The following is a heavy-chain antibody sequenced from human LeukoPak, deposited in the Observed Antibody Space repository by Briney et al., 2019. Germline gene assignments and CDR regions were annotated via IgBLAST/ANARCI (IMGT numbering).Heavy chain of an antibody. CDR3: AKNLRTSVAAFEY. V-gene: IGHV3-23*01. CDR2: ISPSSNTR. CDR1: GFMFSNYV. Sequence: GGSLRLSCAASGFMFSNYVMGWVSQAPGKGLEWVSAISPSSNTRYYSDSVRGRFTVSRDNSENTVYLQMDRLRADDTAVYYCAKNLRTSVAAFEYWGQGTLVTVSS. D-gene: IGHD6-19*01. J-gene: IGHJ4*02.